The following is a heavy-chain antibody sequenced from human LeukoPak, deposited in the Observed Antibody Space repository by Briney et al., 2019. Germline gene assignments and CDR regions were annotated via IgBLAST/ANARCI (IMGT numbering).Heavy chain of an antibody. D-gene: IGHD3-3*01. CDR1: GGSISSSSYY. Sequence: PLETLSLTCTVSGGSISSSSYYWGWIRQPPGKGLEWIVSIYYSGSTYYNPSLKSRVTISVDTSKNQFSLKLSSVTAADTAVYYCARLEGLWSAYRIDYWGQGTLVTVSS. CDR2: IYYSGST. CDR3: ARLEGLWSAYRIDY. J-gene: IGHJ4*02. V-gene: IGHV4-39*01.